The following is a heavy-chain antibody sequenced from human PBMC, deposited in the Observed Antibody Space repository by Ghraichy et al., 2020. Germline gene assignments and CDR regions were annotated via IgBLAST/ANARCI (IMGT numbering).Heavy chain of an antibody. CDR3: ARDPSGWLQAAEYFQH. D-gene: IGHD6-19*01. Sequence: ASVKVSCKASGYTFTSYGISWVRQAPGQGLEWMGWISAYNGDTNYAQKLQGRVTMTTDTSTSTAYMELRSLRSDDTAVYYCARDPSGWLQAAEYFQHWGQRTLVTVSS. CDR2: ISAYNGDT. CDR1: GYTFTSYG. V-gene: IGHV1-18*01. J-gene: IGHJ1*01.